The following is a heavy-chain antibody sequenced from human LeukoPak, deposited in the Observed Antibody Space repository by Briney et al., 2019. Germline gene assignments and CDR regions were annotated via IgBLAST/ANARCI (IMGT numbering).Heavy chain of an antibody. V-gene: IGHV6-1*01. J-gene: IGHJ4*02. CDR2: TRYRSTWNT. CDR1: GDSLSSKSVS. Sequence: SQTLSLTCVITGDSLSSKSVSWSWMRQSPSRGLEYLGRTRYRSTWNTFYSLSVEGRITINADTSRNEVSLRLSSVTPEDTALYYCGRDFNWSLDYWGQGTLVTVSS. CDR3: GRDFNWSLDY.